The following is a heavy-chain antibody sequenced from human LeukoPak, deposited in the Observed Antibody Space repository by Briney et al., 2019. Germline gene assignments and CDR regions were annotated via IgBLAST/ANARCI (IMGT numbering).Heavy chain of an antibody. CDR1: GDSISSYY. D-gene: IGHD3-22*01. V-gene: IGHV4-59*01. Sequence: SETRSLTCTVSGDSISSYYWSWIRQPPGKELEWIGYIYSSGSTKYNPSLKSRVSISVDTSKNQFSLKLSSVTAADTAVYYCARARVRSYSYDSSGFYTSDWHFDLWGRGTLVTVSS. J-gene: IGHJ2*01. CDR3: ARARVRSYSYDSSGFYTSDWHFDL. CDR2: IYSSGST.